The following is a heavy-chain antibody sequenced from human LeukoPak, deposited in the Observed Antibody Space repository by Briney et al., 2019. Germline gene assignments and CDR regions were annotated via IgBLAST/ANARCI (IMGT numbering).Heavy chain of an antibody. V-gene: IGHV1-18*01. D-gene: IGHD3-22*01. Sequence: ASVKVSCKASGYTFTSYGISWVRQAPGQGLEWMGWISAYNGYTNYAQKLQGRVTITTDTSTSTAYMELRSLRSDDTAVYYCARPTYDSSDYEYFQHWGQGTLVTVSS. CDR1: GYTFTSYG. CDR2: ISAYNGYT. CDR3: ARPTYDSSDYEYFQH. J-gene: IGHJ1*01.